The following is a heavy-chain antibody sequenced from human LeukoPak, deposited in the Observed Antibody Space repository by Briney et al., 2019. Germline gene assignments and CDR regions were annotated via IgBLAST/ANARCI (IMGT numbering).Heavy chain of an antibody. CDR2: IIPIFGTA. Sequence: SVKVSCKASGYTFTSYGISWVRQAPGQGLEWMGGIIPIFGTANYAQKIQGRVTITADESTSTAYMELSSLRSEDTAVYYCARVSSGYYYDSSGSSRHHLFDYWGQGTLVTVSS. J-gene: IGHJ4*02. CDR3: ARVSSGYYYDSSGSSRHHLFDY. V-gene: IGHV1-69*13. D-gene: IGHD3-22*01. CDR1: GYTFTSYG.